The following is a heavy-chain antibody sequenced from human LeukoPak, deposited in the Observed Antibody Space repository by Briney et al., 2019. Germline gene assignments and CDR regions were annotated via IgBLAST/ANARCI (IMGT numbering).Heavy chain of an antibody. CDR1: GGSFSGYY. V-gene: IGHV4-34*01. CDR3: ARVKYQQYYFDY. Sequence: SETLSLTCAVYGGSFSGYYWSWIRQPPGKGLEWIGEINHSGSTNYNPSLKSRVTISVDTSKNQFSLKLSSVTAADTAVYYCARVKYQQYYFDYWGQGTLVTVSS. CDR2: INHSGST. J-gene: IGHJ4*02. D-gene: IGHD2-2*01.